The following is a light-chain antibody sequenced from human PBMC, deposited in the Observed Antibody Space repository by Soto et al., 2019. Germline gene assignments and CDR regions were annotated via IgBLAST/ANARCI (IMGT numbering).Light chain of an antibody. CDR2: DAS. J-gene: IGKJ4*01. CDR1: QSISIW. V-gene: IGKV1-5*01. Sequence: IQLTQSPSTLSASVGDRVTITCRASQSISIWLSWYQQKPGKAPKLLIYDASNLKSGVPSRFSGSGSGTEFTLTISSLQPDDFASYYCQQHKSYPVTFGGGTKVEIK. CDR3: QQHKSYPVT.